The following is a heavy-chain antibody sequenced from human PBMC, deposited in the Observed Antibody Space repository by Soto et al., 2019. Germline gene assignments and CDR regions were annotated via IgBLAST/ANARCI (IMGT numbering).Heavy chain of an antibody. D-gene: IGHD1-7*01. CDR2: SRDKGNSYST. J-gene: IGHJ4*02. Sequence: EVQLVESGGGLVQPGGSLRLSCAGSGFTFSDYYIDWVRQAPGKGLEWVGRSRDKGNSYSTDYAASVKGRFTVSRDASKNSLYLQMYCLKTEDTALYYCTRSITGTTSSDYWGQGTLVTVSS. CDR1: GFTFSDYY. CDR3: TRSITGTTSSDY. V-gene: IGHV3-72*01.